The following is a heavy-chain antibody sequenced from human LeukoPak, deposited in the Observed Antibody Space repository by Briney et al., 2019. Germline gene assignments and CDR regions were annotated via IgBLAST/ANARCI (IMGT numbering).Heavy chain of an antibody. CDR1: GYTFTSYD. J-gene: IGHJ5*02. V-gene: IGHV1-8*01. CDR2: MNPNSGNT. Sequence: HGASVKVSCKASGYTFTSYDINWVRQATGQGLEWMGWMNPNSGNTGYAQKFQGRVTMTRNTSISTAYMELSSLRSEDTAVYYCARGRRYFDPRSLYNWFDPWGQGTLVTVSS. CDR3: ARGRRYFDPRSLYNWFDP. D-gene: IGHD3-9*01.